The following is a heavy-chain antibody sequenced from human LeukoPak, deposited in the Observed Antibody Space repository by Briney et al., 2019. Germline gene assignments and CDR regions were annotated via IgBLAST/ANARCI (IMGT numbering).Heavy chain of an antibody. D-gene: IGHD1-14*01. J-gene: IGHJ6*03. V-gene: IGHV1-69*05. CDR1: GGTFSSYA. CDR2: IIPIFGTA. CDR3: ARNNQALHWIPGYYYYYMDV. Sequence: SVKVSCKASGGTFSSYAISWVRQAPEQGLEWMGGIIPIFGTANYAQKFQGRVTISTDESTSTAYMELSSLRSEDTAVYYCARNNQALHWIPGYYYYYMDVWGKGTTVTVSS.